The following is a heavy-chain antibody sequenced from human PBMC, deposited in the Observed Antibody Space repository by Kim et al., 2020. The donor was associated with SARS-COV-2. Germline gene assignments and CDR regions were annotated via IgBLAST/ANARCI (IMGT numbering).Heavy chain of an antibody. CDR2: ISAYNGNT. CDR3: ARRRIAAAGTPLYYYYYGMDV. CDR1: GYTFTSYG. J-gene: IGHJ6*02. D-gene: IGHD6-13*01. V-gene: IGHV1-18*01. Sequence: ASVKVSCKASGYTFTSYGISWVRQAPGQGLEWMGWISAYNGNTNYAQKLQGRVTMTTDTSTSTAYMELRSLRSDDTAVYYCARRRIAAAGTPLYYYYYGMDVWGQGTTVTVSS.